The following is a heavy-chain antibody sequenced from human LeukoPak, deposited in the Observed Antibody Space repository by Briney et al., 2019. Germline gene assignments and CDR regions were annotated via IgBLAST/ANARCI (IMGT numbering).Heavy chain of an antibody. J-gene: IGHJ4*02. D-gene: IGHD3-10*01. CDR1: GFTFSSYG. CDR3: ARDHYGSGSYVFDY. V-gene: IGHV3-48*02. CDR2: ISRSSSSI. Sequence: GRSLRLSCAASGFTFSSYGMNWVRQAPGKGLEWVSYISRSSSSIYYADSVKGRFTISRDNAKNSLYLQMNSLRDEDTAVYYCARDHYGSGSYVFDYWGQGTLVTVSS.